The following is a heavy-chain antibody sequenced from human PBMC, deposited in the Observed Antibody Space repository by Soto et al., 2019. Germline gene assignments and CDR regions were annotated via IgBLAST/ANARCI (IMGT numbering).Heavy chain of an antibody. CDR3: ARDLYDYVWGSYRSPFGY. CDR2: IIPIFGTA. CDR1: GGTFSSYA. D-gene: IGHD3-16*02. Sequence: GASVTVSCKASGGTFSSYAISWVRQAPGQGLEWMGGIIPIFGTANYAQKFQGRVTITADESTSTAYMELSSLRSEDTAVYYCARDLYDYVWGSYRSPFGYWGQGTLVTAPQ. V-gene: IGHV1-69*13. J-gene: IGHJ4*02.